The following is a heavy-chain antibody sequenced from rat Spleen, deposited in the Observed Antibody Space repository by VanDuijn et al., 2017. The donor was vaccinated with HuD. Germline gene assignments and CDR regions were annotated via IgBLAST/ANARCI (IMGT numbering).Heavy chain of an antibody. J-gene: IGHJ2*01. CDR3: ARPDYSRFDY. Sequence: EVQLVESGGGLVQPGRSLKLSCTASGFTFSDYYMAWVRQAPTKGLEWLATISYDGSSTYYRDSVKGRFTVSRDNAKSTLYLQMDSLRSEDTATYYCARPDYSRFDYWGQGVMVTVSS. CDR1: GFTFSDYY. V-gene: IGHV5-7*01. D-gene: IGHD1-2*01. CDR2: ISYDGSST.